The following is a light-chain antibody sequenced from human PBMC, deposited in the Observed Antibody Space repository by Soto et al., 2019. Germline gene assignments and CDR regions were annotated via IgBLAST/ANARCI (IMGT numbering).Light chain of an antibody. CDR3: QQYGSSPLVT. J-gene: IGKJ5*01. CDR2: GAS. CDR1: QSVSSSY. Sequence: EIVLTQSPGTLSLSPGERATLSCRASQSVSSSYLAWYQQKPGQAPRLLIYGASSRATGITDRFSGSGSGTDFTLTISRLEPEDFAGYYCQQYGSSPLVTFGQGTRLEIK. V-gene: IGKV3-20*01.